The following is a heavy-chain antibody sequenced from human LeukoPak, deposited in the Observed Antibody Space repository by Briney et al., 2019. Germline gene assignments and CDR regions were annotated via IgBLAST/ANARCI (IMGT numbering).Heavy chain of an antibody. CDR2: IYYSGST. CDR3: AREEIRGYSYGYI. V-gene: IGHV4-59*01. CDR1: GGSISSYY. J-gene: IGHJ3*02. D-gene: IGHD5-18*01. Sequence: SETLSLTCTVSGGSISSYYWSWIRQPPGRGLEWIGYIYYSGSTNYNPSLKSRVTISVDTSKNQFSLKLSSVTAADTAVYHCAREEIRGYSYGYIWGQGTMVTVSS.